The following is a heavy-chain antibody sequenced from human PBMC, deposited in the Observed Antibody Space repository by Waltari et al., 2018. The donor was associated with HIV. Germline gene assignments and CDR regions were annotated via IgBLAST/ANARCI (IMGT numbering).Heavy chain of an antibody. CDR1: GGTFSSYA. CDR3: AALMVPAANNWFDP. D-gene: IGHD2-2*01. Sequence: QVQLVQSGAEVKKPGSSVKVSCKASGGTFSSYAISWVRQAPGQGLEWMGGIIPIFGTANYAQKFQGRVTITADESTSTAYMELSSLRSEDTAVYYCAALMVPAANNWFDPWAREPWSPSPQ. V-gene: IGHV1-69*01. CDR2: IIPIFGTA. J-gene: IGHJ5*02.